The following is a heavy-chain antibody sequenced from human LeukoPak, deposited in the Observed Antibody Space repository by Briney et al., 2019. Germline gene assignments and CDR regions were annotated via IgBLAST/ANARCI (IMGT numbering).Heavy chain of an antibody. Sequence: SETLSLTCTVSGDRITSYYWTSIRQSPEKGLEWIGYIYNFGSTKYEPSLKSRVSISEDTAKNQFSLNLKSVTAADTAVYYCARGVGYGDSRHYDHWGHGILVTVSS. J-gene: IGHJ4*01. D-gene: IGHD4-17*01. CDR1: GDRITSYY. V-gene: IGHV4-59*01. CDR3: ARGVGYGDSRHYDH. CDR2: IYNFGST.